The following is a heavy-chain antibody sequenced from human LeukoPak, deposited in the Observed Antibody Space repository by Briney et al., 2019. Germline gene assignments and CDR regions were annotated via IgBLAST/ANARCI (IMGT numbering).Heavy chain of an antibody. CDR2: IKEDGSEK. D-gene: IGHD3-10*01. V-gene: IGHV3-7*05. Sequence: GGSLRLSCAASGLMFSSYWMSWVRQAPGKGLEWVANIKEDGSEKYYVDSVKGRFTISRDNAKNSLYLQMNSLRGEDTAVYYCARVIYGSGSYYFDYWGQGTLVTVSS. J-gene: IGHJ4*02. CDR3: ARVIYGSGSYYFDY. CDR1: GLMFSSYW.